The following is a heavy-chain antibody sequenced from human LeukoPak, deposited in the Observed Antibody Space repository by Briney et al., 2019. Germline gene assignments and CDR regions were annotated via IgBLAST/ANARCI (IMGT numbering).Heavy chain of an antibody. V-gene: IGHV4-59*01. Sequence: PSETLSLTCTVSGGSINGYYWNWIRQAPGKGLEWIGYIHCRGSTNYNPSLKSRVTISLDTSENQFSLKLSSVTAADTAVYYCAAEFDNEQWLDWDYWGRGTLVTVSS. CDR3: AAEFDNEQWLDWDY. CDR2: IHCRGST. D-gene: IGHD6-19*01. CDR1: GGSINGYY. J-gene: IGHJ4*02.